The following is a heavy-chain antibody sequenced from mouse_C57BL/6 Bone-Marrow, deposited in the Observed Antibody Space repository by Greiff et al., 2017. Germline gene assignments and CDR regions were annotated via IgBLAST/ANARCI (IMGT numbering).Heavy chain of an antibody. CDR2: INPNNGGT. V-gene: IGHV1-26*01. Sequence: EVQLQQSGPELVKPGASVKISCKASGYTFTDYYMNWVKQSHGKSLEWIGDINPNNGGTSYNQKFKGKATLTVDKSSSTAYMELRSLTSEDSAVYYCARPTMITTGSPYYAMDYWGQGTSVTVSS. D-gene: IGHD2-4*01. CDR3: ARPTMITTGSPYYAMDY. J-gene: IGHJ4*01. CDR1: GYTFTDYY.